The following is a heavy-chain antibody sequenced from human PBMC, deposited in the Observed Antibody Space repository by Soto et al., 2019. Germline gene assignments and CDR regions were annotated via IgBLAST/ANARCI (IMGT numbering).Heavy chain of an antibody. CDR3: ARGTSQSVVPAAIVGSWFDP. Sequence: QVQLVQSGAEVKKPGSSVKVSCKASGGTFSSCTISWVRQAPGQGLEWMGRIIPILGIANYAQKFQGRVTITADKSTSTAYMELSSLRSEDTAVYYCARGTSQSVVPAAIVGSWFDPWGQGTLVTVSS. CDR2: IIPILGIA. D-gene: IGHD2-2*01. CDR1: GGTFSSCT. V-gene: IGHV1-69*02. J-gene: IGHJ5*02.